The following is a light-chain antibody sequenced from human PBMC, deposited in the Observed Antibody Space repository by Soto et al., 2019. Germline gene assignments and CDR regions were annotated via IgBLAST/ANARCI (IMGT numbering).Light chain of an antibody. Sequence: QSVLTQPPSVSGAPGQWVTISCTGSSSNFGAGFAVHWFQQLPGTAPKLLIFGSTNRPSGVPDRFSGSKSGTSASLAITGLQAEDEADYYCQSYDSSLSGYVFGTGTKVP. CDR2: GST. J-gene: IGLJ1*01. CDR3: QSYDSSLSGYV. CDR1: SSNFGAGFA. V-gene: IGLV1-40*01.